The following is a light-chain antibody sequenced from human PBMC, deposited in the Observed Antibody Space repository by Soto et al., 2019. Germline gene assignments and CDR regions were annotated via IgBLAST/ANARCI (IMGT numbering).Light chain of an antibody. CDR2: DAS. CDR1: QSISNY. CDR3: QHGGD. J-gene: IGKJ3*01. V-gene: IGKV3-11*01. Sequence: EVLLTQSPATLSLSPGERATLSCRAGQSISNYLAWYQQKPGQAPRLLIYDASNRATDIPARFSGSGSGTDFTITISSLEPDDFAVYYCQHGGDLGPGTKVEIK.